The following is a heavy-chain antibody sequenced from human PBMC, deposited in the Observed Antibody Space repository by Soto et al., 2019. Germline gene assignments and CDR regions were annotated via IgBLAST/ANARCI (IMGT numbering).Heavy chain of an antibody. V-gene: IGHV3-23*01. CDR3: AMNCGGDCYTNFDY. Sequence: EVQLLESGGGLVQPGGSLRLSCAASGFTFSNYAMSWVRQAPGRGLEWVSAISGSGGTTYYGDSVRGRFTVSRDNSRDTLYLQMSSLRADDTALYYCAMNCGGDCYTNFDYWGQGTLVTVSS. CDR1: GFTFSNYA. D-gene: IGHD2-21*02. CDR2: ISGSGGTT. J-gene: IGHJ4*02.